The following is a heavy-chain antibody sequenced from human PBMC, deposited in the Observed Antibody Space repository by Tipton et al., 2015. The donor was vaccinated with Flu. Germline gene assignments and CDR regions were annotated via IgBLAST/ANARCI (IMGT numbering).Heavy chain of an antibody. V-gene: IGHV4-4*07. CDR1: GGSISSSY. J-gene: IGHJ3*02. CDR2: ISTSGST. CDR3: ARDLRGYSGYTGGGAFDM. D-gene: IGHD5-12*01. Sequence: TLSLTCTVSGGSISSSYWSWIRQPAGKGLEWIGRISTSGSTNYNASLESRVTLSRDTSKNHISLRLTSATAADTALYYCARDLRGYSGYTGGGAFDMWGRGTMVFVSS.